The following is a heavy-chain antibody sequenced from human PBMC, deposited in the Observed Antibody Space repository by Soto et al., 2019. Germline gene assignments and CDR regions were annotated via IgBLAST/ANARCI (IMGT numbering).Heavy chain of an antibody. CDR1: GFTFSSYS. D-gene: IGHD3-22*01. CDR2: ISSSSSTI. Sequence: EVQLVESGGGLVQPGGSLRLSCAASGFTFSSYSMNWVRQAPGKGLEWVSYISSSSSTIYYADSVKGRFTISRDNAKNSLYLQMNSLRDEDTAVYYCARDRYDSSGYEAPFDYWGQGTLVTDS. J-gene: IGHJ4*02. CDR3: ARDRYDSSGYEAPFDY. V-gene: IGHV3-48*02.